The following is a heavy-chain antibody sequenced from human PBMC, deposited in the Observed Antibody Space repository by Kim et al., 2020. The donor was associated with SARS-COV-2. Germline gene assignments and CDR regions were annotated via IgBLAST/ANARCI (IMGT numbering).Heavy chain of an antibody. Sequence: GGSLRLSCAASGFTFSSYEMNWVRQAPGKGLEWVSYISSSGSTIYYADSVKGRFTISRDNAKKSLYLQMNSLRAEDTAVYYCARAQDIVVVPAAVYYYYYGMDVWGQGTTVTVSS. J-gene: IGHJ6*02. CDR3: ARAQDIVVVPAAVYYYYYGMDV. V-gene: IGHV3-48*03. CDR2: ISSSGSTI. D-gene: IGHD2-2*01. CDR1: GFTFSSYE.